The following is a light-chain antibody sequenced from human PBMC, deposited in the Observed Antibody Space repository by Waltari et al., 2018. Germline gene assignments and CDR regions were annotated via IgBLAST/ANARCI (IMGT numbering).Light chain of an antibody. CDR2: REN. CDR3: AAWDDSLGGVV. J-gene: IGLJ2*01. V-gene: IGLV1-47*01. Sequence: SVLTQPPPPPVNPGRRAPFSCYGSSSNIVSIYVYLYQQLPGSAPNLLISRENQRPSGVPVRFSGSKSGTSASLAISGLRSEDEADYYCAAWDDSLGGVVFGGGTKLTVL. CDR1: SSNIVSIY.